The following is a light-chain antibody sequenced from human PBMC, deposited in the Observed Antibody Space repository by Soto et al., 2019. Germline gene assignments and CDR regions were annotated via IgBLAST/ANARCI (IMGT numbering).Light chain of an antibody. J-gene: IGLJ1*01. CDR1: SSDVGGYNY. CDR2: EVS. CDR3: SSYAGSNNPYV. V-gene: IGLV2-8*01. Sequence: QSVLTQPPSASGSPGQSVTISCTGTSSDVGGYNYVSWYQQHPGKAPKLMIYEVSKRPSGVPDRFSGSKSGNTASLTVSVLQADDEADYYCSSYAGSNNPYVFVTGTKLTFL.